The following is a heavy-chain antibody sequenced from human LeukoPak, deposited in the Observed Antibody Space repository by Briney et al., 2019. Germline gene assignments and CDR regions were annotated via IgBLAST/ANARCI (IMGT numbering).Heavy chain of an antibody. CDR2: IIPIFGTA. CDR1: GGTFSSYA. Sequence: GASVKVSCKASGGTFSSYAISWVRQAPGQGLEWMGGIIPIFGTANYAQKFQGRVTITADESTSTAYMELSSLRSEDTAVYYCARQSGGHGSFSYYYMDVWGKGTTVTVSS. D-gene: IGHD1-26*01. CDR3: ARQSGGHGSFSYYYMDV. V-gene: IGHV1-69*01. J-gene: IGHJ6*03.